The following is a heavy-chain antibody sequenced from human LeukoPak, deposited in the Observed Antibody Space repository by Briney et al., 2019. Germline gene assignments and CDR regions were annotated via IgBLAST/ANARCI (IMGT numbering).Heavy chain of an antibody. CDR3: ARVVRGVVTSNWFDT. Sequence: PSETLSLTCTVSGDSLNTYYWTRIRQTPGKELEWIGFVAYSGTSNYNPSLKSRVSISIDTSKNQFSLALTSVTAADTAVYYCARVVRGVVTSNWFDTWGQGNLVSVSS. CDR2: VAYSGTS. CDR1: GDSLNTYY. J-gene: IGHJ5*02. V-gene: IGHV4-59*01. D-gene: IGHD2-21*02.